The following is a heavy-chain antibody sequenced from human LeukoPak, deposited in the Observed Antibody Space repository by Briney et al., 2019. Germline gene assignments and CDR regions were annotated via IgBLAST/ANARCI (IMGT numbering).Heavy chain of an antibody. CDR2: FDPEHGEA. J-gene: IGHJ4*02. V-gene: IGHV1-24*01. CDR1: GDTLTELS. CDR3: AAEGQRLLGY. Sequence: ASVKVSRKVYGDTLTELSTHWVRQAPGKGLEWMGGFDPEHGEAIYAQTFQGRITMTEDTSTDTAYMELSSLRSDDTAVYYCAAEGQRLLGYWGQGTLVTVSS. D-gene: IGHD3-10*01.